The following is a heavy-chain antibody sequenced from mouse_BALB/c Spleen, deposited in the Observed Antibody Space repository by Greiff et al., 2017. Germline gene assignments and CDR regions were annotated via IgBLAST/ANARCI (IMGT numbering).Heavy chain of an antibody. V-gene: IGHV14-3*02. Sequence: EVQLQESGAELVKPGASVKLSCTASGFNIKDTYMHWVKQRPEQGLEWIGRIDPANGNTKYDPKFQGKATITADTSSNTAYLQLSSLTSEDTAVYYCARQNYYGSSYFDYWGQGTTLTVSS. D-gene: IGHD1-1*01. CDR1: GFNIKDTY. CDR3: ARQNYYGSSYFDY. J-gene: IGHJ2*01. CDR2: IDPANGNT.